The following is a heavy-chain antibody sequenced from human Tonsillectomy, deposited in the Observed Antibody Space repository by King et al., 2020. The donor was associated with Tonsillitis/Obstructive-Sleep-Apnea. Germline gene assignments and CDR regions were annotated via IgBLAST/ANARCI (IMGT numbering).Heavy chain of an antibody. Sequence: QLVQSGGGLVQPGGSLRLSCAASGFTFSSYAMSWVRQAPGKGLEWVSAISGSGGSTYYADSVKGRFTISRDNSKNTLYLQMNSLRAEDTAVYYCGGDCSSTSCYRAGFDYWGQGPLVTVSS. CDR1: GFTFSSYA. D-gene: IGHD2-2*02. J-gene: IGHJ4*02. CDR3: GGDCSSTSCYRAGFDY. CDR2: ISGSGGST. V-gene: IGHV3-23*04.